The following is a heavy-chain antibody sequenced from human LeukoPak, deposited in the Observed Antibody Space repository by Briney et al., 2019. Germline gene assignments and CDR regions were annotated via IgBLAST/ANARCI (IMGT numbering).Heavy chain of an antibody. V-gene: IGHV3-7*01. CDR2: IKQDGSEK. CDR3: ARNPQTKHGTYYFDY. CDR1: GFTFSSYW. D-gene: IGHD1-1*01. Sequence: GGSLRHSCAASGFTFSSYWMSRVRPAPGKGLEWVANIKQDGSEKYYVDSVKGRLTISRDNATNSLYLQMNSLRAEDTVVYYCARNPQTKHGTYYFDYWGQGTLVTVSS. J-gene: IGHJ4*02.